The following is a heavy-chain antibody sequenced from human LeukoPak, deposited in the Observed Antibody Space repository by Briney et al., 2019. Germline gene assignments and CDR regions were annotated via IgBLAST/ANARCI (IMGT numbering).Heavy chain of an antibody. D-gene: IGHD2-21*02. J-gene: IGHJ3*02. CDR3: ARAGGDYYYDAFDI. CDR1: GFTFSSYS. CDR2: ISSSSSTI. V-gene: IGHV3-48*01. Sequence: GGSLRLSCAASGFTFSSYSMNWVRQAPGKGLEWVSYISSSSSTIYYADSVKGRFTISRDNAKNSLYLQMNSLRAEDTAVYYCARAGGDYYYDAFDIWGQGTMVTVSS.